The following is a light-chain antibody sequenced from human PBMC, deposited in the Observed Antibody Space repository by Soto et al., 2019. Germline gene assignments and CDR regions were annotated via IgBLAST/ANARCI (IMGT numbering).Light chain of an antibody. V-gene: IGKV3-11*01. J-gene: IGKJ4*01. Sequence: EIVLTQSPATLSLSPGERATLSCRASQSVVTYFAWYQQKPGQAPRLLIYDSSNRATGIPARFSGSGSGTDFTLTISSLEPEDFAVYYCKQRSDWPSTFGGGTKVEIK. CDR3: KQRSDWPST. CDR2: DSS. CDR1: QSVVTY.